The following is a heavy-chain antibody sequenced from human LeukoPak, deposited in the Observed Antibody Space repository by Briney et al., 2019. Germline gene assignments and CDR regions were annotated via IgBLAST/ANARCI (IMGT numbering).Heavy chain of an antibody. CDR2: INPSGGST. CDR3: ARGGDYCSGGSCYFDY. D-gene: IGHD2-15*01. V-gene: IGHV1-46*01. J-gene: IGHJ4*02. CDR1: GYIFTSFY. Sequence: ASVKVSCKASGYIFTSFYMYCVRQAPGQGLEWMGIINPSGGSTSYAQKFQGRVTMTRDTSTSTVYMELSSLRSEDTAVYYCARGGDYCSGGSCYFDYWGQGTLVTVSS.